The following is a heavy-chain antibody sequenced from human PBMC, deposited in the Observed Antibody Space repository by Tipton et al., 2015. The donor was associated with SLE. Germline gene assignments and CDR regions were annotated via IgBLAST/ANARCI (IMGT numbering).Heavy chain of an antibody. CDR2: IYYSWRT. D-gene: IGHD3-22*01. CDR1: GGSISSSSYY. CDR3: ARGDYYVSSGHDAFDI. Sequence: TLSLTCTVSGGSISSSSYYWGWIRQPPGKGLEWIGSIYYSWRTYYNPSLKSRVTISVDTSKNQFSLKLSSVTAADTAVYYCARGDYYVSSGHDAFDIWGQGTMVTVSS. J-gene: IGHJ3*02. V-gene: IGHV4-39*07.